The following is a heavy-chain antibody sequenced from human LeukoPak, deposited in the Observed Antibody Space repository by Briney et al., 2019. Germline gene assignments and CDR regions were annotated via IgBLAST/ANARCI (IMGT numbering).Heavy chain of an antibody. CDR2: IKPDGSTK. CDR3: ARDRSFGTLDF. Sequence: GGSLRVSCAASGFTFSSSWMSRVRQAPGKGLEWVANIKPDGSTKYYVDSEEGRFTISRDNAKNSLYLQMNSLRAEDTAVYYCARDRSFGTLDFWGQGTLVTVSS. D-gene: IGHD5-18*01. CDR1: GFTFSSSW. V-gene: IGHV3-7*01. J-gene: IGHJ4*02.